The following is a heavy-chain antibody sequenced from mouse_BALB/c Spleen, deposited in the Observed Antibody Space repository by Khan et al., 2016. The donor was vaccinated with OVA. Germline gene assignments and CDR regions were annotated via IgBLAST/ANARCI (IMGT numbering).Heavy chain of an antibody. Sequence: EVQLKQSGAELVKPGASVKLSCTASGFNIKDTYMHWVKQRPEQGLEWIGRIDPATGTTKYDPKFQGKATLTADPSSNTAYLQLSSLPSEDPAVDYCARNGNDYDAMDDWGQGTSVTVSS. CDR1: GFNIKDTY. J-gene: IGHJ4*01. CDR3: ARNGNDYDAMDD. D-gene: IGHD2-1*01. CDR2: IDPATGTT. V-gene: IGHV14-3*02.